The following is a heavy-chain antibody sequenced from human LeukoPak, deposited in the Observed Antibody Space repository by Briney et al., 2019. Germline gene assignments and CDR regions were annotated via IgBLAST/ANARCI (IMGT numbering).Heavy chain of an antibody. J-gene: IGHJ4*02. CDR2: IHQSGST. V-gene: IGHV4-38-2*01. CDR1: GYSISSGNY. Sequence: SETLSLTCAVSGYSISSGNYWGWIRQPPGKGLEWIGSIHQSGSTYYNPSLKSRVTLSVDTSKNQFSLKLSSVTAADTAVYYCARRCNSNSCYLYWGQGTLVTVSS. D-gene: IGHD2-2*01. CDR3: ARRCNSNSCYLY.